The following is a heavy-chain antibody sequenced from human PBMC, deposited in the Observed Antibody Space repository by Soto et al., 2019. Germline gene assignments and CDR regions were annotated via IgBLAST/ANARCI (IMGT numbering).Heavy chain of an antibody. CDR1: GFTFSTYN. V-gene: IGHV3-48*01. CDR2: ITSGSSTI. D-gene: IGHD3-3*01. Sequence: GGSLRLACAASGFTFSTYNMNWVRQAPGKGLEWVSYITSGSSTIYSADSVKGRFTISRDNSKNTVFLQMNSLRSEDTAVYYCAKSLLVYSRSDDASWGQGTLVTVSS. J-gene: IGHJ5*02. CDR3: AKSLLVYSRSDDAS.